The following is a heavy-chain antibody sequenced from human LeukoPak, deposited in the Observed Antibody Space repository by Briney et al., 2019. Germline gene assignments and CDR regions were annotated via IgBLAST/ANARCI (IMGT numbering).Heavy chain of an antibody. Sequence: GASVKVSCKASGGTFSSYAISWVRQAPGQGLEWMGGIIPIFGTANYAQKFQGRVTITTDESTSTAYMELRSLRSDDTAVYYCARVIVAGALMWGQGTLVTVS. CDR1: GGTFSSYA. CDR2: IIPIFGTA. V-gene: IGHV1-69*05. D-gene: IGHD1-26*01. CDR3: ARVIVAGALM. J-gene: IGHJ4*02.